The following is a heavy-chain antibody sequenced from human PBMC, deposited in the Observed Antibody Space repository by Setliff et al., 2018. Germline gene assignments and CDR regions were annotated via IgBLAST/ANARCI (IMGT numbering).Heavy chain of an antibody. Sequence: PGGSLRLSCAASGFTLRSYWMSWVRQAPGKGPQWICRINYDGKITPYADSVKGRFTISRDSGKNTPYLQMDDLRVEDTAVYYCVRDFYDSGNDAFDLWGQGTLVTVSS. CDR3: VRDFYDSGNDAFDL. CDR1: GFTLRSYW. D-gene: IGHD4-17*01. J-gene: IGHJ3*01. V-gene: IGHV3-74*03. CDR2: INYDGKIT.